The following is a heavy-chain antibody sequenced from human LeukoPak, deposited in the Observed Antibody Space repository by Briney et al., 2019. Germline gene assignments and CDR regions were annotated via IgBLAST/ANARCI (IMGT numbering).Heavy chain of an antibody. D-gene: IGHD6-13*01. J-gene: IGHJ5*02. Sequence: GASVKVSCKASGYTLTGYYMHWVRQAPGQGLEWMGIINPSGGSTSYAQKFQGRVTMTRDTSTSTVYMELSSLRSGDTAVYYCTRARSGGSSWYGGWFDPWGQGTLVTVSS. CDR2: INPSGGST. CDR3: TRARSGGSSWYGGWFDP. V-gene: IGHV1-46*01. CDR1: GYTLTGYY.